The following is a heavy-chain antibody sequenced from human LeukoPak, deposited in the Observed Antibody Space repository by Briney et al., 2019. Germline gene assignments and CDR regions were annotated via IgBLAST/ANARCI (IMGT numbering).Heavy chain of an antibody. Sequence: PGGSLRLSCAASGFTFRSYAMSWVRQAPGKGLEWVSAISGSGDITYYADSVEGRFTMSRDNFKNTLYLQMNSLRAEDTAVYYCAKVSRFAVVPAAMLDYWGQGIQVTVSS. CDR3: AKVSRFAVVPAAMLDY. CDR2: ISGSGDIT. J-gene: IGHJ4*02. V-gene: IGHV3-23*01. D-gene: IGHD2-2*01. CDR1: GFTFRSYA.